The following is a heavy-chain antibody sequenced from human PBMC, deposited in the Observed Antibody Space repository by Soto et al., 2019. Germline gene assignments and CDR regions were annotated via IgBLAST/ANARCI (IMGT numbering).Heavy chain of an antibody. D-gene: IGHD6-13*01. CDR3: ARRPGGHSSSSYSMDV. CDR1: GFTFSSYG. J-gene: IGHJ6*03. CDR2: IWYDGSNK. Sequence: GGSLRLSCAASGFTFSSYGMHWVRQAPGKGLEWVAVIWYDGSNKYYADSVKGRFTISRDNSKNTLYLQMNSLRAEDTAVYYCARRPGGHSSSSYSMDVWGKGTTVTVSS. V-gene: IGHV3-33*01.